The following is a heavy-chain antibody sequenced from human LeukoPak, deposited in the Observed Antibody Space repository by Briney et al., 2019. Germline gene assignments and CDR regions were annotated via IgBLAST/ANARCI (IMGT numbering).Heavy chain of an antibody. CDR3: ARGFLKLYFDF. D-gene: IGHD5-24*01. Sequence: SQTLSLTCAISGDXVSSNSAAWNWIRQSPSIGLEWLGRTYYRSKWYSESALSVKSRITINPDTSKNQFSLQLNSVTPEDTAVYYCARGFLKLYFDFWGQGTLVTVSS. CDR2: TYYRSKWYS. V-gene: IGHV6-1*01. CDR1: GDXVSSNSAA. J-gene: IGHJ4*02.